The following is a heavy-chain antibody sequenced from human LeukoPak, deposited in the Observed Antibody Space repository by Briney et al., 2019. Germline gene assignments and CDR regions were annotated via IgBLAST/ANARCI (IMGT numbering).Heavy chain of an antibody. V-gene: IGHV1-18*01. Sequence: ASVKVSCKASGYTFASSGISWVRQAPGQGLEWMGWISAYNGNTNYAQNLQGRVTMTTDTSTSTAYMELRSLRSGDTAVYYCARSREQWPSFDYWGQGTLVTVSS. D-gene: IGHD6-19*01. CDR2: ISAYNGNT. J-gene: IGHJ4*02. CDR3: ARSREQWPSFDY. CDR1: GYTFASSG.